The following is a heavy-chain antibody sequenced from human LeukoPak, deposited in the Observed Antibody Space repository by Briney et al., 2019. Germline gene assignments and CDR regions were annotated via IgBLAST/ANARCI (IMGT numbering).Heavy chain of an antibody. V-gene: IGHV3-21*06. Sequence: GGSLRLSCAASGFAFSSYNMKWVRQAPGKGLEWVSFIGTTSTYIYYADSVKGRFTVSRDNSKNLLYLQMDSLRVEDTAVYYCARAGTCSSTSCGGGIEYWGRGTLVTVSS. CDR2: IGTTSTYI. J-gene: IGHJ4*02. D-gene: IGHD2-2*01. CDR3: ARAGTCSSTSCGGGIEY. CDR1: GFAFSSYN.